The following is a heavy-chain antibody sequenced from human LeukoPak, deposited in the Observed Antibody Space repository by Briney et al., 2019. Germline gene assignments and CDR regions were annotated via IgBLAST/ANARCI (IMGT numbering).Heavy chain of an antibody. CDR1: GFTVSSNY. CDR3: ARWRSSWYALYY. CDR2: TYSGGST. J-gene: IGHJ4*02. V-gene: IGHV3-66*01. D-gene: IGHD6-13*01. Sequence: GGSLRLSCAASGFTVSSNYMSGVRQAPGKGLEGVSVTYSGGSTYYADSVKGRFTISRDNSKHTLYLQMNSLRAEDTAVYYCARWRSSWYALYYWGQGTLVTVSS.